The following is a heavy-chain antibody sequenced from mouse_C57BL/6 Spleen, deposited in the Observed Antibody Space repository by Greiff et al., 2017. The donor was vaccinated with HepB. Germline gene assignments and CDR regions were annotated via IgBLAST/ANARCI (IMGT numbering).Heavy chain of an antibody. CDR3: ARSRGRGYFDV. Sequence: VQRVESGPELVKPGASVKISCKASGYAFSSSWRNWVKQRPGKGLEWIGRFYPGDGDTNYNGKFKGKATLTADKSSSTAYMQLSSLTSEDSAVYFCARSRGRGYFDVWGTGTTVTVSS. V-gene: IGHV1-82*01. CDR1: GYAFSSSW. J-gene: IGHJ1*03. CDR2: FYPGDGDT. D-gene: IGHD3-1*01.